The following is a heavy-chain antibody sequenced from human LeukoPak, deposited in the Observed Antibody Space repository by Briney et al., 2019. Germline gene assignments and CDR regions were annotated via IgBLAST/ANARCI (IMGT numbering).Heavy chain of an antibody. D-gene: IGHD2/OR15-2a*01. CDR3: AREEVLYWFDP. CDR2: IYYSGST. J-gene: IGHJ5*02. Sequence: SETLSLTCTVSGGSISSYYWSWIRQPPGKGLEWIGYIYYSGSTNYNPSLKSRVTISVDTSKNQFSLKLSSVTAADTAVYYCAREEVLYWFDPWGQGTLVTVSS. CDR1: GGSISSYY. V-gene: IGHV4-59*08.